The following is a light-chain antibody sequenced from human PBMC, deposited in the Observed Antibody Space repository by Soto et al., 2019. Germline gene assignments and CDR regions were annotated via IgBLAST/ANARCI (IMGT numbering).Light chain of an antibody. CDR1: TGAVTSDSY. Sequence: QAVVTQEPSLTVSPGGTVTLTCASSTGAVTSDSYPSWFQQKPDQAPRTLIYTISNKHSWTAARFSGSLLGGNAALTLSAVQPEDEVAYFWLPYDAGAHVFGPGTKLTVL. CDR3: LPYDAGAHV. CDR2: TIS. J-gene: IGLJ1*01. V-gene: IGLV7-43*01.